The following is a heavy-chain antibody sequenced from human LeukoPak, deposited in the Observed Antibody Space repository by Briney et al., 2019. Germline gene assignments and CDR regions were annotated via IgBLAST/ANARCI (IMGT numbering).Heavy chain of an antibody. Sequence: SETLSLTCAVSGVSFNDYYWSWVRQSPGKGLEWIGEINHSGYTNDSPSLKSRVTISIDTSRKQFSLNLRSVTVADTAVYYCTRMTTGHDYWGQGTLVAVSS. CDR3: TRMTTGHDY. J-gene: IGHJ4*02. D-gene: IGHD1-14*01. CDR2: INHSGYT. V-gene: IGHV4-34*01. CDR1: GVSFNDYY.